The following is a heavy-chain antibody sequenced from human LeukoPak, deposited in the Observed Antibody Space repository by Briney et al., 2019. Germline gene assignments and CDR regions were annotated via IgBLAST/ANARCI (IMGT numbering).Heavy chain of an antibody. CDR2: VNPNSGDT. V-gene: IGHV1-2*02. CDR1: GYTFTRYY. J-gene: IGHJ4*02. CDR3: ARELGVDFSPFDY. D-gene: IGHD3-3*01. Sequence: ASVKVSCKASGYTFTRYYLHWVRQAPGQGLEWMGCVNPNSGDTNYAQKFQGSVTMTRDTSISTAYMELSRLRSDDTAVYYCARELGVDFSPFDYWGQGTLVTVSS.